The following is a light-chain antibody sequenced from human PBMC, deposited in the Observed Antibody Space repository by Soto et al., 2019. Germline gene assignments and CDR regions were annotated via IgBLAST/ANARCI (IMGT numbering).Light chain of an antibody. V-gene: IGKV1-5*03. CDR2: DAS. J-gene: IGKJ4*01. Sequence: DIQMTQSPSTLSAFVGDRVTITCRASQSISSWLAWYQQKPGKAPKLLVYDASTLDGGVPSRFSGSGSGTAFALTIASLQPDDSATYYCQQYYTYSTFGGGTKVEIK. CDR1: QSISSW. CDR3: QQYYTYST.